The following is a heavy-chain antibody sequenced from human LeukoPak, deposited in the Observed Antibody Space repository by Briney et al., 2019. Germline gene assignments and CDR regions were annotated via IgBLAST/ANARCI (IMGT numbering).Heavy chain of an antibody. CDR1: GYTFTGYY. CDR2: INPNSGGT. V-gene: IGHV1-2*06. CDR3: ARGRMVYAMGFDP. J-gene: IGHJ5*02. Sequence: ASVKVSCKASGYTFTGYYMHWVRQAPGQGLEWMGRINPNSGGTNYAQKFQGRVTMTRDTSISTAYMELSRLGSDDTAVYYCARGRMVYAMGFDPWGQGTLVTVSS. D-gene: IGHD2-8*01.